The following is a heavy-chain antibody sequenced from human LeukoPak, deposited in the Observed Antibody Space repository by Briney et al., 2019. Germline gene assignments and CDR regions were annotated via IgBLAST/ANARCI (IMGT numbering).Heavy chain of an antibody. CDR1: GFTFSSYA. CDR3: AKETYYYDSSGIFDY. CDR2: ISGSGGST. V-gene: IGHV3-23*01. Sequence: TGGSLRLSCAASGFTFSSYAMSWVRQAPGKGLEWVPAISGSGGSTYYADSVKGRFTISRDNSKNTLYLQMNRLRAEDTAVYYCAKETYYYDSSGIFDYWGQGTLVTVSS. J-gene: IGHJ4*02. D-gene: IGHD3-22*01.